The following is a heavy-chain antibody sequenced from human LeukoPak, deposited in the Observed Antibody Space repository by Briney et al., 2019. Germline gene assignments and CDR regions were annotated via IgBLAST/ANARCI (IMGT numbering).Heavy chain of an antibody. CDR3: ARYQLWSGYYGFDP. V-gene: IGHV4-4*07. Sequence: SETLSLTCTVSGGSISSYYWSWIRQPAGKGLEWIGRIYTSGSTNYNPSPKSRVTMSVDTSKNQFSLKLSSVTAADTAVYYCARYQLWSGYYGFDPWGQGTLVTVSS. CDR2: IYTSGST. J-gene: IGHJ5*02. D-gene: IGHD3-3*01. CDR1: GGSISSYY.